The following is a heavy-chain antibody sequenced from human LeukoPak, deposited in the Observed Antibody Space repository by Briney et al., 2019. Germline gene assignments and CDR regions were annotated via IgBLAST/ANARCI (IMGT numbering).Heavy chain of an antibody. J-gene: IGHJ4*02. CDR2: INPSGGST. D-gene: IGHD6-13*01. CDR3: ARDERIAAAGSGPVDY. Sequence: GASVKVSCKASGYTLTSYYMHWVRQAPGQGLEWMGIINPSGGSTSYAQKFQGRVTMTRDTSTSTVYMELSSLRSEDTAVYYCARDERIAAAGSGPVDYWGQGTLVTVSS. V-gene: IGHV1-46*01. CDR1: GYTLTSYY.